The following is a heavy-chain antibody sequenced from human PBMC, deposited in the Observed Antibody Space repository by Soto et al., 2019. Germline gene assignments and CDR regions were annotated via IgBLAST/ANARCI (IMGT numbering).Heavy chain of an antibody. CDR1: GFTFSASA. V-gene: IGHV3-73*01. CDR3: LRWRKIYHSSGPSEAFDI. Sequence: GSLRLSCAASGFTFSASAVHWVRQPPGKGLEWVARIRDITNNFATAYAASVKGRFTVSRDDSQNTAYLQMNSLKTEDTAVYYCLRWRKIYHSSGPSEAFDIWGQGTMVTVSS. D-gene: IGHD3-10*01. CDR2: IRDITNNFAT. J-gene: IGHJ3*02.